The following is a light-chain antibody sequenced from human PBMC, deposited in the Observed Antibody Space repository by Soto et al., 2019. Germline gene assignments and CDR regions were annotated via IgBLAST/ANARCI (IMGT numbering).Light chain of an antibody. CDR2: AAS. CDR1: QSVSSTY. Sequence: EIVLTQSPGTLSLSPGERATLSCRASQSVSSTYLAWYQQKPGQPPRLLIYAASSRATGIPDRFSGTGSGTDFTLTISRLEPEDFAVYYCQQYDNSRYTFGPGTKLEIK. V-gene: IGKV3-20*01. CDR3: QQYDNSRYT. J-gene: IGKJ2*01.